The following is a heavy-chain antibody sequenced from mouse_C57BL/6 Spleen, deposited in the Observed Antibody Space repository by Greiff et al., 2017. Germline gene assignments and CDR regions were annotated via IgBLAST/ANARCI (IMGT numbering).Heavy chain of an antibody. Sequence: QVQLQQPGAELVKPGASVKLSCKASGYTFTSYWMHWVKQRPGQGLEWIGMIHPNSGSTNYNEKFKSKATLTVDKSSSTASMQLSSLTSEDSAVYYCAIPTLNYGNYGYAMDYWGQGTSVTVSS. D-gene: IGHD2-1*01. V-gene: IGHV1-64*01. J-gene: IGHJ4*01. CDR3: AIPTLNYGNYGYAMDY. CDR2: IHPNSGST. CDR1: GYTFTSYW.